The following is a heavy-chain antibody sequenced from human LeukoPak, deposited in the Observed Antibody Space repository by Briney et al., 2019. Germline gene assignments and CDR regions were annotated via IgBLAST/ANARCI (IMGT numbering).Heavy chain of an antibody. Sequence: SETLSLTCTVSGASITTYYWSWIRQPPGKGLEWIGYIYFSGTTNYNPSLKSRVTISLDASNKQFSLRLNSVTAEDTAVYYCARDYGPFGVWGQGTTVTVSS. V-gene: IGHV4-59*01. J-gene: IGHJ6*02. D-gene: IGHD3-10*01. CDR2: IYFSGTT. CDR3: ARDYGPFGV. CDR1: GASITTYY.